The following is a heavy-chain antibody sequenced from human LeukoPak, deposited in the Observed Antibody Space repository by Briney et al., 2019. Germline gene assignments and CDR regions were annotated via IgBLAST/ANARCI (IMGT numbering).Heavy chain of an antibody. CDR3: ASRHCSGGGCYFAGADPFDY. V-gene: IGHV3-53*01. J-gene: IGHJ4*02. CDR1: GFTVSSTC. CDR2: IYSGGNI. D-gene: IGHD2-15*01. Sequence: PGGSLRLSCAASGFTVSSTCMSWVHQAPGRGLEWVSVIYSGGNIYYIDSVKGRFTFSRDTSKNTLYLQMNSLRAEDTAVYYCASRHCSGGGCYFAGADPFDYWGQGTLVTVSS.